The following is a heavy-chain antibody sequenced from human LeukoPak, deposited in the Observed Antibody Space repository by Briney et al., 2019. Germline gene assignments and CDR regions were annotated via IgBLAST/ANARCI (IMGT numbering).Heavy chain of an antibody. Sequence: SETLSLTCIVSGGSISTTSYYWGWIRQPPGKGLEWIGYVYYSGSTNYNPSLKSRVTISVDTSKNQFSLKLSSVTAADTAVYYCARDFEKTYYYDSSGYGTAFDIWGQGTMVTVSS. D-gene: IGHD3-22*01. V-gene: IGHV4-61*01. J-gene: IGHJ3*02. CDR3: ARDFEKTYYYDSSGYGTAFDI. CDR2: VYYSGST. CDR1: GGSISTTSYY.